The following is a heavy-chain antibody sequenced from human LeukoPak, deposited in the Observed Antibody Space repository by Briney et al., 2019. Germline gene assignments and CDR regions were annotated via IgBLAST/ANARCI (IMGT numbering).Heavy chain of an antibody. CDR3: ASDTVGWNYYGLDV. CDR1: GFTFSTYE. J-gene: IGHJ6*02. CDR2: ISSSGSPI. D-gene: IGHD1-26*01. Sequence: PGGSLRLSCAASGFTFSTYEMHWVRQAPGKGLEWISYISSSGSPIYYADSVEGGFTVSKDNAANSLYLQMNSLRAEDTAVYYCASDTVGWNYYGLDVWGPGTTVTVSS. V-gene: IGHV3-48*03.